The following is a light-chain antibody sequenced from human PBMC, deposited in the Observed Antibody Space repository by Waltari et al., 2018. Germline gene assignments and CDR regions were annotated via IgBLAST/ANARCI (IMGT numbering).Light chain of an antibody. CDR3: QAWDSNTAI. Sequence: SYELTQPPSASVSPGQPASIPCSGDKLGENYACWYQQKPGRSPVLVIYQDNKRPSGSPERFSGSNSGNTATLTISGTQSVDEADYYCQAWDSNTAIFGGGTELTVL. V-gene: IGLV3-1*01. J-gene: IGLJ2*01. CDR1: KLGENY. CDR2: QDN.